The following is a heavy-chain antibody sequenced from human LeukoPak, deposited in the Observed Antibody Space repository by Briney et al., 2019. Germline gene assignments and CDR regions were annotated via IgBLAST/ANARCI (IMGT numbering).Heavy chain of an antibody. J-gene: IGHJ3*02. CDR2: IYSGGST. D-gene: IGHD3-22*01. CDR3: ARRRVVVVNGAFDI. V-gene: IGHV3-66*02. CDR1: GFTVSSNY. Sequence: GGSLRLSCAASGFTVSSNYMSWVRQAPGKGLEWVSVIYSGGSTYYADSVKGRFTISRDNSKNTLYLQMNSLRAEDTAVYYCARRRVVVVNGAFDIWGQGTMVTVSS.